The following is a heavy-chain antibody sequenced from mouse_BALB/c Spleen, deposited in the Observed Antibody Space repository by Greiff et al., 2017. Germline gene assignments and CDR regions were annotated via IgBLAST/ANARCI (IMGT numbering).Heavy chain of an antibody. J-gene: IGHJ4*01. D-gene: IGHD2-12*01. CDR3: ARDGKLLYYAMDY. CDR2: IWAGGST. Sequence: QVQLKESGPGLVAPSQSLSITCTVSGFSLTSYGVHWVRQPPGKGLEWLGVIWAGGSTNYNSALMSRLSISKDNSKSQVFLKMNSLQTDDTAMYYCARDGKLLYYAMDYWGQGTSVTVSS. V-gene: IGHV2-9*02. CDR1: GFSLTSYG.